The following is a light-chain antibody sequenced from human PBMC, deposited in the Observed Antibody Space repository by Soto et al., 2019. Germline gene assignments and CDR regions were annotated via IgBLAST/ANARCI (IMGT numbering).Light chain of an antibody. CDR1: SSNIGSHY. V-gene: IGLV1-47*02. J-gene: IGLJ3*02. CDR3: ATWDDSLNAQV. Sequence: QSVLTQPPSASGTPGQRVTISCSGSSSNIGSHYVYWYQQLPGTAPKLLIYSNDQRPSGVPDRFSGSKSGTSASLAIRGPRSEDEANYYCATWDDSLNAQVFGGGTKSPS. CDR2: SND.